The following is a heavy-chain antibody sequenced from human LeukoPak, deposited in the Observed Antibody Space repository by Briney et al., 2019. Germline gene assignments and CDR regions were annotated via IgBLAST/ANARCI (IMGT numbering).Heavy chain of an antibody. V-gene: IGHV1-18*04. D-gene: IGHD5-24*01. CDR2: ISAYNGNT. CDR3: ARSEMATLSAFDI. Sequence: ASVKVSCKASGYTFTGYYMHWVRQAPGQGLEWMGWISAYNGNTNYAQKLQGRVTMTTDTSTSTAYMELRSLRSDDTAVYYCARSEMATLSAFDIWGQGTMVTVSS. J-gene: IGHJ3*02. CDR1: GYTFTGYY.